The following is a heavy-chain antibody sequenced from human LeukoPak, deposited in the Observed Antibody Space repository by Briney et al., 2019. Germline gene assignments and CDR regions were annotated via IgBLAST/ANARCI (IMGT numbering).Heavy chain of an antibody. CDR3: ARGTGSRSYYNVLYYYYYHMDV. D-gene: IGHD3-10*01. Sequence: SETLSLTCAVYGGSFSGYYWSWLRQPPGKGLEWIGEINHSGSTNYNPSLKSRVTISVDTSKNQFSLKLSSVTAADTAVYYCARGTGSRSYYNVLYYYYYHMDVWGKGTTVTVSS. V-gene: IGHV4-34*01. CDR1: GGSFSGYY. J-gene: IGHJ6*03. CDR2: INHSGST.